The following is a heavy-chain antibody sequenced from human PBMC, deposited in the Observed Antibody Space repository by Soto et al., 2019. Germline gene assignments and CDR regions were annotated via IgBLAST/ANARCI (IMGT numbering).Heavy chain of an antibody. V-gene: IGHV1-69*13. CDR2: IIPIFGTA. CDR1: GGTFSSYA. Sequence: GASVKVSCKASGGTFSSYAISWVRQAPGQGLEWMGGIIPIFGTANYAQKFQGRVTITADESTSTAYMGLSSLRSEDTAVYYCATSGMPPHWGAYYFDYWGQGTLVTVSS. CDR3: ATSGMPPHWGAYYFDY. J-gene: IGHJ4*02. D-gene: IGHD2-2*01.